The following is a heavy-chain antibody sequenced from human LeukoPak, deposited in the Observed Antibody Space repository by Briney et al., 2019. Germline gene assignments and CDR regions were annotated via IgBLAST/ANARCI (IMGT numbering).Heavy chain of an antibody. Sequence: SETLSLTCGVPGGSITNTNYWTCVRQPPGKGLEWIGEVNLQGSTNYNPSLMGRVAIAVDTSENHISLQLTSVTAADTAVYYCAREGGPYRPLDYSGQGTLVTVSS. CDR3: AREGGPYRPLDY. V-gene: IGHV4-4*02. CDR2: VNLQGST. J-gene: IGHJ4*02. CDR1: GGSITNTNY.